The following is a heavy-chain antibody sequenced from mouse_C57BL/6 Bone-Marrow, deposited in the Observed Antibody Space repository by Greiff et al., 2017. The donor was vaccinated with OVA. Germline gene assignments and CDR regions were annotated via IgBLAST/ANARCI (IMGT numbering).Heavy chain of an antibody. CDR2: IWSGGST. CDR1: GFSLTSYG. V-gene: IGHV2-2*01. J-gene: IGHJ1*03. D-gene: IGHD1-1*01. Sequence: VQGVESGPGLVQPSQSLSITCTVSGFSLTSYGVHWVRQSPGKGLEWLGVIWSGGSTDYNAAFISRLSISKDNSKSQVFFKMNSLQADDTAIYDWARENYEGYFDVWGTGTTVTVSS. CDR3: ARENYEGYFDV.